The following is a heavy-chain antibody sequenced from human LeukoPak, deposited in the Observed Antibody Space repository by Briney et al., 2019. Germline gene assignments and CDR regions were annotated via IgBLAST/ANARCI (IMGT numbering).Heavy chain of an antibody. D-gene: IGHD1-26*01. CDR2: IYYSGST. CDR1: GGSISSGDYY. CDR3: ASRVRWDHDAFDI. J-gene: IGHJ3*02. Sequence: PSQTLSLTCTVSGGSISSGDYYWSWIRQPPGKGLEWIGYIYYSGSTYYNPSLKSRVTISVDTSKNQFSLKLSSVTAADTAVYYCASRVRWDHDAFDIWGQGTMVTVSS. V-gene: IGHV4-30-4*01.